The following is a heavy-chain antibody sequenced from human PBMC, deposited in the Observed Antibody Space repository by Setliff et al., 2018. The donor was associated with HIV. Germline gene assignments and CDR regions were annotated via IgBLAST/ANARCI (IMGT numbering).Heavy chain of an antibody. D-gene: IGHD3-9*01. V-gene: IGHV4-59*10. CDR2: IYTSGTA. J-gene: IGHJ6*04. CDR3: ARAELHYDILTQFKSVDV. Sequence: PSETLSLTCAVYGGSLRNYSWTWIRQPAGKGLEWIGRIYTSGTANYNPSLKSRATISADTSKNQFSLKLSSVTAADTAVYYCARAELHYDILTQFKSVDVWGKGTTVTVSS. CDR1: GGSLRNYS.